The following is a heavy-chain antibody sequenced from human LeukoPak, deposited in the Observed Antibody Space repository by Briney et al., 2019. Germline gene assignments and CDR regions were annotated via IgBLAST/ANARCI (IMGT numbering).Heavy chain of an antibody. CDR3: ARDDGDDYMDV. J-gene: IGHJ6*03. CDR2: IKQDGSEK. CDR1: GFTFSSYW. Sequence: PGGSLRLSCAASGFTFSSYWMSWVRQAPGKGLEWVANIKQDGSEKYYVDSVKGRFTISRDNAKHSLYLQMNSLRAEDTAVYYCARDDGDDYMDVWGKGTTVTVSS. V-gene: IGHV3-7*01.